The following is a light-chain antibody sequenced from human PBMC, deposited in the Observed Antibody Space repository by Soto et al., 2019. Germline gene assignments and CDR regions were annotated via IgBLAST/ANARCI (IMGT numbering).Light chain of an antibody. CDR3: QQYGSSPGT. V-gene: IGKV3-20*01. CDR1: QSVSSSY. J-gene: IGKJ1*01. CDR2: ATS. Sequence: EIVLTQSPGTLSLSLGERATLSCRASQSVSSSYLAWYQQKPGQAPRLLIYATSSRATGIPDRFSGSGSGTDFTLTISRLEPEDFAVYYCQQYGSSPGTFGQGTKVEIK.